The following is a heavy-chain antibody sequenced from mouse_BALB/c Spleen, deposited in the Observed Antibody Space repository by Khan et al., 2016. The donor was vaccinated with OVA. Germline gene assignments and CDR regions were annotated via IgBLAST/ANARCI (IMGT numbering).Heavy chain of an antibody. CDR2: INPSNGYT. CDR1: GYTFTSYT. Sequence: QVQLQQSGAELARPGASVKMSCKASGYTFTSYTIHWIKKRPGQGPEWIGYINPSNGYTNYNQKFNDKATLTTDKSSTTAYLQLSSLTSDDSAVYNCVRDGAYHRNDGWFAFWGQGTLVTVSA. J-gene: IGHJ3*01. D-gene: IGHD2-14*01. V-gene: IGHV1-4*01. CDR3: VRDGAYHRNDGWFAF.